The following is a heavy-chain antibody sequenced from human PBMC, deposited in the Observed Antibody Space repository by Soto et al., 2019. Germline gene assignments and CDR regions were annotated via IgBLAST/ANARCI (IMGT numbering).Heavy chain of an antibody. CDR3: ARDVNIAARAGGIDY. V-gene: IGHV3-30-3*01. CDR1: GFTFSSYA. D-gene: IGHD6-6*01. CDR2: ISYDESNK. Sequence: PGGSLRLSCAASGFTFSSYAMHWVRQAPGKGLEWVAVISYDESNKYHADSVKGRFTISRDNSQNTLYLQMNSLRVEDTAVYYCARDVNIAARAGGIDYWGQGTLVTVSS. J-gene: IGHJ4*02.